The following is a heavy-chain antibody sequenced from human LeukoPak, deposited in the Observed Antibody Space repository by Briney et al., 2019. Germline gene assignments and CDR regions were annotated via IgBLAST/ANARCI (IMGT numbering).Heavy chain of an antibody. V-gene: IGHV1-69*04. J-gene: IGHJ3*02. CDR2: IIPILGIA. CDR1: GGTFSSYA. D-gene: IGHD4-17*01. Sequence: ASVKASCRASGGTFSSYAISWVRQAPGQGLEWMGRIIPILGIANYAQKFQGRVTITADKSTSTAYMELSSLRSEDTAVYYCARDMETTWNAFDIWGQGTMVTVSS. CDR3: ARDMETTWNAFDI.